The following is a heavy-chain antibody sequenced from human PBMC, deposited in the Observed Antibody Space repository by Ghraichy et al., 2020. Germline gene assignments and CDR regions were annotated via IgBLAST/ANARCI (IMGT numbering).Heavy chain of an antibody. V-gene: IGHV3-74*01. CDR1: GFIFSGFW. J-gene: IGHJ6*02. D-gene: IGHD3-10*01. CDR2: IYSDGSGT. CDR3: ARDRARGMDV. Sequence: GESLNISCAASGFIFSGFWMHWVRQAPGKGLVWVSRIYSDGSGTSYADSVKGRFTISRDNAKSTLYLQMNTLRAEDTAVYYCARDRARGMDVWGQGTTVTVSS.